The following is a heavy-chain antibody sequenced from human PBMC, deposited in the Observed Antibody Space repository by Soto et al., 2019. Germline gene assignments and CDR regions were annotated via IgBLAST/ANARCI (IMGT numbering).Heavy chain of an antibody. D-gene: IGHD3-10*02. CDR2: ISYDGSNK. V-gene: IGHV3-30*18. Sequence: GGSLRLSCAASGFTFSSYGMHWVRQAPGKGLEWVAVISYDGSNKYYADSVKGRFTISRDNSKNTLYLQMNSLRAEDTAVYYCAKVLFGESYYYYMDVWGKGTTVTVSS. CDR1: GFTFSSYG. CDR3: AKVLFGESYYYYMDV. J-gene: IGHJ6*03.